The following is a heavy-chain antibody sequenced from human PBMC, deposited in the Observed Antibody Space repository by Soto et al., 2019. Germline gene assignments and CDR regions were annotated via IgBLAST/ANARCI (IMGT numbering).Heavy chain of an antibody. Sequence: KPSETLSLTCTVSGGSISSYYWSWIRQPPGKGLEWIGYIYYSGSTNYDPSLKSRVTISVDTSKNQFSLKLSSVTAADTAVYYCARAEGILTDNWFDPWGQGTLVTVSS. CDR2: IYYSGST. CDR3: ARAEGILTDNWFDP. V-gene: IGHV4-59*01. D-gene: IGHD3-9*01. CDR1: GGSISSYY. J-gene: IGHJ5*02.